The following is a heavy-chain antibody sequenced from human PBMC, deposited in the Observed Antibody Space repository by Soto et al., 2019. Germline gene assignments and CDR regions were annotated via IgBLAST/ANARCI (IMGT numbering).Heavy chain of an antibody. V-gene: IGHV4-39*01. D-gene: IGHD2-8*01. CDR3: ARSHYTYGLLIDY. J-gene: IGHJ4*02. Sequence: SETLSLTCSVSGDTITTNGYYWGWIRQPPGKGLQWIGNVYRTGSTFSHPSLTSRVFISVDTSKNEFSLRLTSVTAADTAVYYCARSHYTYGLLIDYWGPGTLVTVSS. CDR1: GDTITTNGYY. CDR2: VYRTGST.